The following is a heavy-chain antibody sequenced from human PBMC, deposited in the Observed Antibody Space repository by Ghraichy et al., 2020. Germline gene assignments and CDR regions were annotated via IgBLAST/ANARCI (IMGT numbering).Heavy chain of an antibody. V-gene: IGHV4-31*03. Sequence: SETLSLTCTVSGDSIGSGGYYWSWLRQHPGKGLEWIGYVYYSGSTYYNPSLKSRISTSVDTSRNQFSLKVTSVTAADTAVYYCARGGNYFDTFGPRRFDYWGQGILVTVSS. J-gene: IGHJ4*02. CDR3: ARGGNYFDTFGPRRFDY. CDR1: GDSIGSGGYY. D-gene: IGHD2/OR15-2a*01. CDR2: VYYSGST.